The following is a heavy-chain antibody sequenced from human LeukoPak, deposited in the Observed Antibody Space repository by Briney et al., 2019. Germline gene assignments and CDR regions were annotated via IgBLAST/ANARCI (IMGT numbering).Heavy chain of an antibody. J-gene: IGHJ4*02. V-gene: IGHV3-21*01. Sequence: GGSLRLSCAASGFTFSSYSMNWVRQAPGKRLEWVSSISSSSSYIYYADSVKGRFTISRDNAKNSLYLQMNSLRAEDTAVYYCARSTSDYYGGNPDFGYWGQGTLVTVSS. CDR2: ISSSSSYI. D-gene: IGHD4-23*01. CDR1: GFTFSSYS. CDR3: ARSTSDYYGGNPDFGY.